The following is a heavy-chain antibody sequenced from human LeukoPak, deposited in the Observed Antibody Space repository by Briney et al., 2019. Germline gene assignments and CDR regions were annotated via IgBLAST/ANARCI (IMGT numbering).Heavy chain of an antibody. CDR3: AREQGPSYYYGMDV. Sequence: SETLSLTCAVYGGSFSGYYWSWIRQPPGKGLEWIGEINHSGSTNYNPSLKSRVTISVDTSKNQFSLKLSSVTAADTAVYYCAREQGPSYYYGMDVWGQGTTVTVSS. J-gene: IGHJ6*02. CDR2: INHSGST. V-gene: IGHV4-34*01. CDR1: GGSFSGYY.